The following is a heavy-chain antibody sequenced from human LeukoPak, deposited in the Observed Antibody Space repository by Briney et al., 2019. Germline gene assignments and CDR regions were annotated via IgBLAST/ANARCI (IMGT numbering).Heavy chain of an antibody. CDR3: ARVRPASYHIVVLHMDV. V-gene: IGHV4-59*01. D-gene: IGHD2-2*01. J-gene: IGHJ6*03. CDR2: IYYSGST. CDR1: GGSISSNY. Sequence: SETLSLTCTVSGGSISSNYWSWIRQPPGKGLEWIGYIYYSGSTNYNPSLKSRVTISVDTSKNQFSLKLSSVTAADTAVYYCARVRPASYHIVVLHMDVWGKGTTVTVSS.